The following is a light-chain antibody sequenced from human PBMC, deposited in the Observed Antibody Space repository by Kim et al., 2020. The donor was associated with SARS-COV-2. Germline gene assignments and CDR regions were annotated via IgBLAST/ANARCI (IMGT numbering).Light chain of an antibody. V-gene: IGKV1-27*01. CDR2: AAS. CDR1: QGVSNY. CDR3: QKYNRAPFT. J-gene: IGKJ2*01. Sequence: DIQMTQSPSSLSASLGDRVTITCRANQGVSNYLAWYQQKPGKVPKLLIYAASTLESGVPSRFSGSGSGTDFSLTISSLQPEDVATYYCQKYNRAPFTFGQGTKLEI.